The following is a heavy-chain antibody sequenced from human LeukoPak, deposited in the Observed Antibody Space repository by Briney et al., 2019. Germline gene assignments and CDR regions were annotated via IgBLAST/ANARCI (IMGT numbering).Heavy chain of an antibody. CDR3: ARRRGVIGAFDY. V-gene: IGHV3-13*01. CDR1: GFNFRNYD. D-gene: IGHD2-8*02. CDR2: IDTAGDT. Sequence: GGSLRLSCAASGFNFRNYDMHWVRHPTGKGLEWVSGIDTAGDTYYPGSVKGRFTISRENAKNSLYLQMNSLRVGDTAVYYCARRRGVIGAFDYWGQGTLVTVSS. J-gene: IGHJ4*02.